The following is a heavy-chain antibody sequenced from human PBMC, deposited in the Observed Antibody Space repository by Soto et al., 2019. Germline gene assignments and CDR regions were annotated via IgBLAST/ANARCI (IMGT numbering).Heavy chain of an antibody. J-gene: IGHJ6*02. CDR2: INAGNGNT. CDR1: GYTFTSYA. V-gene: IGHV1-3*01. CDR3: ARDRRITATTDYYYYYYYGMDV. D-gene: IGHD4-17*01. Sequence: QVQLVQSGAEVKKPGASVKVSCKTSGYTFTSYAMHWVRQAPGQRLEWMGWINAGNGNTKYSQKFQGRVTITRDTTASTAYMELSSLRSEDTAVYYCARDRRITATTDYYYYYYYGMDVWGQGTTVTVSS.